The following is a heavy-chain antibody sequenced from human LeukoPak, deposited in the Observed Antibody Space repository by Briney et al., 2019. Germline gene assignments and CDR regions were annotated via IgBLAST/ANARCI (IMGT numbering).Heavy chain of an antibody. CDR1: GYTFTSYY. CDR3: ARETDKPAGIAAAGTFSGFDP. D-gene: IGHD6-13*01. J-gene: IGHJ5*02. V-gene: IGHV1-46*01. Sequence: ASVKVSYKASGYTFTSYYMHWVRQAPGQGLEWMGIINPSGGSTSYAQKFQGRVTMTRDTSTSTVYMELSSLRSEDTAVYYCARETDKPAGIAAAGTFSGFDPWGQGTLVTVSS. CDR2: INPSGGST.